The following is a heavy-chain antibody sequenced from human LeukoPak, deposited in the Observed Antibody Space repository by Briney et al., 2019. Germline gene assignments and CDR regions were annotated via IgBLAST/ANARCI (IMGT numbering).Heavy chain of an antibody. CDR2: ISTSISYI. D-gene: IGHD6-19*01. J-gene: IGHJ4*02. CDR3: TTRIAVATTDFYY. Sequence: PGGSLRLSCAASGFTFSSYTMNWVRQAPGKGLEWVSSISTSISYIYYADSVKGRFTISRDNAKNSLYLQMNSLRAEDTAVYYCTTRIAVATTDFYYWGQGTLVTVSS. CDR1: GFTFSSYT. V-gene: IGHV3-21*01.